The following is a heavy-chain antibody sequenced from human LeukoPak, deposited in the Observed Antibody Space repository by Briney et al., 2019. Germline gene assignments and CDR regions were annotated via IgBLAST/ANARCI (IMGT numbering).Heavy chain of an antibody. CDR3: TAAHSGYGIGVDY. Sequence: TGGSLRLSCAASRFTFSGSAMHWVRQASGKGLEWVGRIRSKANSYATAYAASVKGRFTISRDDSKNTAYLQMNSLKTEDTAVYYCTAAHSGYGIGVDYWGQGTLVTVSS. V-gene: IGHV3-73*01. CDR1: RFTFSGSA. D-gene: IGHD5-12*01. J-gene: IGHJ4*02. CDR2: IRSKANSYAT.